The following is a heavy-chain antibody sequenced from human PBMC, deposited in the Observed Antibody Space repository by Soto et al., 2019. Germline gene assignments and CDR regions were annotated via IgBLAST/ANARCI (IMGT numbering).Heavy chain of an antibody. J-gene: IGHJ5*02. CDR1: GFTVSSNY. Sequence: EVQLVESGGGLVQPGGSLRLSCAVSGFTVSSNYMSWVRQAPGKGLECVSVVYSGDSTYYADSVKGRFTISRDNSKNTVYLQMISLSDEDTAVYYCTSHVGWFGNEGAFDPWGQGTLVTVSS. V-gene: IGHV3-66*01. CDR2: VYSGDST. D-gene: IGHD3-16*01. CDR3: TSHVGWFGNEGAFDP.